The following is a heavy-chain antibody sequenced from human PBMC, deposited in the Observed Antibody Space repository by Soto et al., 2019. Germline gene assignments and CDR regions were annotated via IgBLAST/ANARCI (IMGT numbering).Heavy chain of an antibody. CDR1: GGSIRSYY. J-gene: IGHJ3*02. CDR3: ARLGGFPAAMYAFDI. D-gene: IGHD2-2*01. Sequence: QVQLQESGPGLVKPSETLSLTCTVSGGSIRSYYWSWIRQPPGKGLEWIGFICYSGSTNYNPSLKSRVTITVDKTKNQFSLLLRSVPAADTAVYYCARLGGFPAAMYAFDIWGQGTMVTVSS. CDR2: ICYSGST. V-gene: IGHV4-59*08.